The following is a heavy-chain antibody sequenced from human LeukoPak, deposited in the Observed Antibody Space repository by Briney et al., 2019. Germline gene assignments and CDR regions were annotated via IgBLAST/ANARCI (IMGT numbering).Heavy chain of an antibody. Sequence: GGSLRLSCAASGFTFSSYSMNWVRQAPGKGLEWVSSISSSGSYIYYADSVKGRFTISRDNAKNSLYLQMNSLRAEDTAVYYCARDSSPSDYWGQGTLVTVSS. CDR1: GFTFSSYS. D-gene: IGHD6-6*01. J-gene: IGHJ4*02. CDR2: ISSSGSYI. CDR3: ARDSSPSDY. V-gene: IGHV3-21*01.